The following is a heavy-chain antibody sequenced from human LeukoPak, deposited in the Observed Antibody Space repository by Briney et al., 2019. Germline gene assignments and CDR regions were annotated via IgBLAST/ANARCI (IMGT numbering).Heavy chain of an antibody. V-gene: IGHV3-74*01. CDR1: GFTFSSYS. J-gene: IGHJ3*01. Sequence: GGSLRLSCAASGFTFSSYSMNWVRQAPGKGLVWVSRIHGVDGRTSYADSVKGRFTISRDNAKNTVYLQMNNLRAEDTALYYCARESTVGPIQTDAFDFWGQGTMVSVSS. D-gene: IGHD1-26*01. CDR3: ARESTVGPIQTDAFDF. CDR2: IHGVDGRT.